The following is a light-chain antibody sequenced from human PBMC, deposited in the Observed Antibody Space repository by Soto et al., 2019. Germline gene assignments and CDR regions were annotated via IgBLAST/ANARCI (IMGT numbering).Light chain of an antibody. V-gene: IGKV1-12*01. J-gene: IGKJ3*01. CDR3: QQTHTFPLT. CDR2: ATS. CDR1: QGVSSW. Sequence: DIQMTQSPSSVSASIGDSVTITCRASQGVSSWLAWYQQKPGKAPNLLIYATSNLQSGVPSRCSGSGSGTDFTLTISSLHPEDFSTYYCQQTHTFPLTFGPGSNVHIK.